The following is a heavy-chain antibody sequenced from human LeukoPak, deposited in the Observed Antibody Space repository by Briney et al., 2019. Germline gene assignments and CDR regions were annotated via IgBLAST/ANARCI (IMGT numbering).Heavy chain of an antibody. V-gene: IGHV4-30-4*01. CDR1: GGSISSGDYY. Sequence: PSQTLSLTCTVSGGSISSGDYYWSWIRQPPGKGLEWIGYIYYSGSTYYNPSLKSRVTISVDTSKNQFSLKLSSVTAADTAVYYCASHYDSSGYYALDYWGQGTLVTVSS. D-gene: IGHD3-22*01. J-gene: IGHJ4*02. CDR3: ASHYDSSGYYALDY. CDR2: IYYSGST.